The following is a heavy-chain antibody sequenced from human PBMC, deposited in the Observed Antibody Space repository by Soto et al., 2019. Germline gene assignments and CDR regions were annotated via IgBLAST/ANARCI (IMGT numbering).Heavy chain of an antibody. CDR3: GRANYGVSAFDI. CDR2: ISSGSSTI. J-gene: IGHJ3*02. CDR1: GFTFSAYA. D-gene: IGHD4-17*01. V-gene: IGHV3-48*02. Sequence: PGGSLRLSCAASGFTFSAYAMNWVRQAPGKGLEWVSYISSGSSTIYYADSVKGRFTISRDNAKNSLYLQMNSLRDEDTAVFYWGRANYGVSAFDIWGQGTLVTVSS.